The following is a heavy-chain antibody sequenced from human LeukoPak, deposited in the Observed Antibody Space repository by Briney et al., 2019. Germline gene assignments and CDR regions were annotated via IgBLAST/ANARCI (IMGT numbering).Heavy chain of an antibody. CDR2: ISWNSGSI. V-gene: IGHV3-9*01. Sequence: SLRLSCAASGFTFDDYAMHWVRQAPGKGLEWLSGISWNSGSIGYADSVKGRFTISRDNAKNSLYLQMNSLRAEDTAVYYCARPRASSSRSAFDIWGQGTMVTVSS. CDR3: ARPRASSSRSAFDI. D-gene: IGHD6-13*01. J-gene: IGHJ3*02. CDR1: GFTFDDYA.